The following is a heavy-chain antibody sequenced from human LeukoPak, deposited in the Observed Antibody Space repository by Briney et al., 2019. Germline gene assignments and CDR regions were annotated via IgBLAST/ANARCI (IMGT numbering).Heavy chain of an antibody. Sequence: GGSLRPSCAASGLTVRSSWTHWVRQAPGKGRVWVSRINSDGSSTSYADSVKGRFTISRDNAKNTLYFQVNGLKAGDSAVYYCAVGSYYFDDWGQGTLVTVSS. D-gene: IGHD3-10*01. V-gene: IGHV3-74*01. J-gene: IGHJ4*02. CDR3: AVGSYYFDD. CDR2: INSDGSST. CDR1: GLTVRSSW.